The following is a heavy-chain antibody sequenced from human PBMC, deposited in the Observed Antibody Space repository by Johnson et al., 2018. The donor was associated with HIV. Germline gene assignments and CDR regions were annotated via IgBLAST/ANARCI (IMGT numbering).Heavy chain of an antibody. CDR2: ASGSGGTT. CDR1: GFTFSSYA. D-gene: IGHD5-12*01. J-gene: IGHJ3*02. Sequence: VQLVESGGGLIQPGGSLRLSCAASGFTFSSYAVRWVRQAPGEGLVWVPGASGSGGTTYYADPVQGGFTISRDNARDTLYLQMHRLRAEDTAVYYCAREAGGGYDSDAFDIWGQGTMVTVSS. CDR3: AREAGGGYDSDAFDI. V-gene: IGHV3-23*04.